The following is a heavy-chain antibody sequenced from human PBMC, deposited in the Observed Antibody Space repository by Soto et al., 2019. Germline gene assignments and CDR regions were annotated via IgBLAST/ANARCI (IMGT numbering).Heavy chain of an antibody. Sequence: SETLSLTCAVSGGSISSSNWWSWVRQPPGKGLEWIGEIYHSGSTNYNPSLKSRVTISVDKSKNQFSLKLSSVTAADTAVYYCARDRGYYGSGSYYNRVNWFDPWGQGTLVTVSP. CDR1: GGSISSSNW. V-gene: IGHV4-4*02. J-gene: IGHJ5*02. D-gene: IGHD3-10*01. CDR3: ARDRGYYGSGSYYNRVNWFDP. CDR2: IYHSGST.